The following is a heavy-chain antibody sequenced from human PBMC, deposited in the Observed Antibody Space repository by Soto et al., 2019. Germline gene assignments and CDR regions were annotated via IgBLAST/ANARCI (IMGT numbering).Heavy chain of an antibody. Sequence: LGESLKISCKGSGYSFTSYWIGWVRQMPGKGLEWMGIIYPGDSDTRYSPSFQGQVTISADKSISTAYLQWSSLKASDTAMYYCARHVSYYDSSGKLVDWFDPWGQGTLVTVSS. CDR2: IYPGDSDT. CDR1: GYSFTSYW. V-gene: IGHV5-51*01. CDR3: ARHVSYYDSSGKLVDWFDP. D-gene: IGHD3-22*01. J-gene: IGHJ5*02.